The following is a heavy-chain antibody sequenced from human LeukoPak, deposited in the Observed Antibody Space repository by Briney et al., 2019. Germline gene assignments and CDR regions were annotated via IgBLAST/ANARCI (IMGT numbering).Heavy chain of an antibody. D-gene: IGHD6-13*01. CDR1: GYSFTSYW. J-gene: IGHJ6*02. CDR2: IYPGDSDT. CDR3: ARHKYSSSWDAYYYYGMDV. Sequence: GESLKISCKGSGYSFTSYWIGWVRQMPGKGLEWMGIIYPGDSDTRYSPSFQGQVTISADKSISTAYLQWSSLKASDTAMYYCARHKYSSSWDAYYYYGMDVWGQGTTVTVSS. V-gene: IGHV5-51*01.